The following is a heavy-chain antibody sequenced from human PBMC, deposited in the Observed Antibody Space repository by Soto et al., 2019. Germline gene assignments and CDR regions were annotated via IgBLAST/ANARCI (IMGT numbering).Heavy chain of an antibody. Sequence: QVQLVESGGGVVQPGRSLRLSCAASGFTFSSYGMHWVRQAPGKGLEWVAVISYDGSNKYYADSVKGRFTISRDNSKNTLYLQMNSLRAEDTAVYYCAKDPDGRDYGDYVFWGQGTLVTVSS. CDR3: AKDPDGRDYGDYVF. CDR2: ISYDGSNK. J-gene: IGHJ4*02. D-gene: IGHD4-17*01. V-gene: IGHV3-30*18. CDR1: GFTFSSYG.